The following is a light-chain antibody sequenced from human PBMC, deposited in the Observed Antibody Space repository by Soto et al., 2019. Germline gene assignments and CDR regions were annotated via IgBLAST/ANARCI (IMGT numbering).Light chain of an antibody. CDR2: GAS. J-gene: IGKJ1*01. CDR3: QQYNNWPPCT. V-gene: IGKV3-15*01. Sequence: DIVMTQSPATLSVSPGERATLSCRASQSVSSNLAWYQQKPVQAPRLLIYGASTRATGIPARFSGSGSGTEFTLTISSLQSEDFAVYYCQQYNNWPPCTFGQGTKVEIK. CDR1: QSVSSN.